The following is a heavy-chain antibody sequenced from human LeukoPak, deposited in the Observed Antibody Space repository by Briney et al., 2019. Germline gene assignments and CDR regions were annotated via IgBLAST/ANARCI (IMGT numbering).Heavy chain of an antibody. D-gene: IGHD3-22*01. CDR2: IIPIFGTA. V-gene: IGHV1-69*13. J-gene: IGHJ4*02. Sequence: ASVKVSCKASGGTFSSYAISWVRQAPGQGLEWMGGIIPIFGTANYAQKFPGRVTITADESTSTAYMELSSLRSEDTAVYYCARGHLYYYDSSGYSINYFDYWGQGTLVTVSS. CDR3: ARGHLYYYDSSGYSINYFDY. CDR1: GGTFSSYA.